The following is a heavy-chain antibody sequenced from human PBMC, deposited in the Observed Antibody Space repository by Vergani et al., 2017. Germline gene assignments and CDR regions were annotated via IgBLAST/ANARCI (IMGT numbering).Heavy chain of an antibody. D-gene: IGHD6-19*01. Sequence: QVQLVESGGGVVQPGRSLRLSCAASGFTFSSYGMHWVRQAPGKGLEWVAVIWYDGSNKYYADSVKGRFTISRDNSKNTLYLQMNSLRAEDTAVYYCAKARGWYLVDPWGQGTLVTVSS. CDR2: IWYDGSNK. J-gene: IGHJ5*02. CDR1: GFTFSSYG. CDR3: AKARGWYLVDP. V-gene: IGHV3-33*06.